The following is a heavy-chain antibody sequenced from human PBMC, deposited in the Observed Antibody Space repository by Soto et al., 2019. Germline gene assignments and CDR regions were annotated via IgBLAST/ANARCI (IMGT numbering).Heavy chain of an antibody. CDR3: ARLPLVVPAAMPTFYYYYMDV. CDR2: IYYSGST. CDR1: GGSISSSSYY. J-gene: IGHJ6*03. D-gene: IGHD2-2*01. V-gene: IGHV4-39*01. Sequence: SETLSLTCTVSGGSISSSSYYWGWIRQPPGKGLEWIGSIYYSGSTYYNPSLKSRVTISVDTSKNQFSLKLSSVTAADTAVYYCARLPLVVPAAMPTFYYYYMDVWGKGTTVTVSS.